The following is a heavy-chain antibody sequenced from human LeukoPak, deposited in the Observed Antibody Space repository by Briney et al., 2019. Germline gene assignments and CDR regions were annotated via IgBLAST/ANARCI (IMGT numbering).Heavy chain of an antibody. Sequence: GGSLRLSCAASGFTFSNYNIQWVRQAPGKGLEWLSYIDSSGSTTYYSDSVRGRFTVSRDNAKNSLYLQMNSLRAEDTAVYYCARDRTDTNYFDYWGQGTLVTVSS. V-gene: IGHV3-48*01. CDR1: GFTFSNYN. CDR2: IDSSGSTT. D-gene: IGHD1-14*01. J-gene: IGHJ4*02. CDR3: ARDRTDTNYFDY.